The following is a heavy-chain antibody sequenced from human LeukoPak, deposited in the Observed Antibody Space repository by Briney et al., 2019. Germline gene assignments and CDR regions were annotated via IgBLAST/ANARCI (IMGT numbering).Heavy chain of an antibody. CDR1: GFTFSSYA. J-gene: IGHJ4*02. D-gene: IGHD3-22*01. CDR3: AKDFEVVSGVYYYDSSGYYFDY. CDR2: ISGSGGST. V-gene: IGHV3-23*01. Sequence: GGSLRLSCAASGFTFSSYAMSWVRQAPGKGLEWVSAISGSGGSTYYADSVRGRFTISRDNSKNTLYLQMNSLRAEDTAVYYCAKDFEVVSGVYYYDSSGYYFDYWGQGTLVTVSS.